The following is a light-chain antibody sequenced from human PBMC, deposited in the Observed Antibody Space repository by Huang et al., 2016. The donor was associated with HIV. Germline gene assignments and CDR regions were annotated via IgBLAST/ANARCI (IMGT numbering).Light chain of an antibody. CDR2: LGS. CDR1: QNLLHSSGYNY. J-gene: IGKJ1*01. Sequence: DIVMTQSPLSLPVTPGEPASISCRSSQNLLHSSGYNYLDWYVQKPGHSPQLLIYLGSNRASGVPDRFNGSGAGTDFTLKISRVEAEDVGRYYCMQALQTPRTFGQGTKVEIK. CDR3: MQALQTPRT. V-gene: IGKV2-28*01.